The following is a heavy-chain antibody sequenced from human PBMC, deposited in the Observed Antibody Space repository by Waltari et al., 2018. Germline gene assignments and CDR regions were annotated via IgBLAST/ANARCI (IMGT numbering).Heavy chain of an antibody. Sequence: EVQLVESGGVVVQPGGSLRLSCAASGFTFAAYAMHWVRQAPGKGLEWVSLISWDGGSTYYADSVKGRFTISRDNSKNSLYLQMNSLRAEDTALYYCAKDIAVAGRYYGMDVWGQGTTVTVSS. CDR3: AKDIAVAGRYYGMDV. CDR1: GFTFAAYA. CDR2: ISWDGGST. V-gene: IGHV3-43D*04. J-gene: IGHJ6*02. D-gene: IGHD6-19*01.